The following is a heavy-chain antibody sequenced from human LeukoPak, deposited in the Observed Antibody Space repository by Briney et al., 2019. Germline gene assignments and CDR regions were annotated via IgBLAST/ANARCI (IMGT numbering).Heavy chain of an antibody. CDR2: IYYSGST. CDR1: GGSISTYY. D-gene: IGHD3-10*01. CDR3: ARGWMVRGVISYYYMDV. J-gene: IGHJ6*03. V-gene: IGHV4-59*01. Sequence: SETLALTCTVSGGSISTYYWSWIRQPPGKGLEWIGYIYYSGSTNYNPSLKSRVTISVDTSKNQFSLKLSSVTAADTAVYYCARGWMVRGVISYYYMDVWGKGTTVTVSS.